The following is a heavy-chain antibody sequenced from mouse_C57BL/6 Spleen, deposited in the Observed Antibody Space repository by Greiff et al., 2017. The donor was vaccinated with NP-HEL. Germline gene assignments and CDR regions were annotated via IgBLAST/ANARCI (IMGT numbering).Heavy chain of an antibody. CDR3: ASYYGSSPYWYFDV. Sequence: VKLLESDAELVKPGASVKISCKVSGYTFTDHTIHWMKQRPEQGLEWIGYIYPRDGSTKYNEKFKGKATLTADKSSSTAYMQLNSLTSEDSAVYFCASYYGSSPYWYFDVWGTGTTVTVSS. CDR2: IYPRDGST. V-gene: IGHV1-78*01. D-gene: IGHD1-1*01. J-gene: IGHJ1*03. CDR1: GYTFTDHT.